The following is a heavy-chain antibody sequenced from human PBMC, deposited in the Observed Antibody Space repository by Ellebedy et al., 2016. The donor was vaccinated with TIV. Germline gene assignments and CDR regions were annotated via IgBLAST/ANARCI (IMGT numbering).Heavy chain of an antibody. V-gene: IGHV1-18*04. CDR3: GTGDWTFLGMDV. Sequence: ASVKVSXXASGYTFTNYGITWVRQAPGQGLEWMGWISAYNGNTNNAQKFQGRVTMTEDTFTDTAYLELSSLRSEDSAVYYCGTGDWTFLGMDVWGPGTTVTVSS. CDR2: ISAYNGNT. J-gene: IGHJ6*02. D-gene: IGHD2-21*02. CDR1: GYTFTNYG.